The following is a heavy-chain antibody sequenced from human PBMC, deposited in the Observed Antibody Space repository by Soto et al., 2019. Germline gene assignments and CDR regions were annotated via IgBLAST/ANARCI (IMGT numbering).Heavy chain of an antibody. D-gene: IGHD6-6*01. CDR3: ARGTRFVP. CDR1: GYIFASYY. CDR2: INPSGGGA. Sequence: QVQLVQSGAEVKKPGASVKVSCKASGYIFASYYIYWVRQAPGQGLEWMGLINPSGGGATYARKFXGXVXXTMDTSTSTVYMELSSLTSEDTAVYYCARGTRFVPWGQGTLVTVSS. V-gene: IGHV1-46*03. J-gene: IGHJ5*02.